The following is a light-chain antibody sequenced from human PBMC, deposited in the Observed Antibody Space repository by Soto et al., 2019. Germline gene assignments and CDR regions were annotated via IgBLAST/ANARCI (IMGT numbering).Light chain of an antibody. CDR2: AAS. CDR3: LQHNSYPRT. J-gene: IGKJ1*01. V-gene: IGKV1-17*01. Sequence: DIQMTQSPSSLSASVGDRVTITCRASQGIRNDLSWYQQKPGKAPKRLIYAASTIQRGAPSRFSGSGSGTEFTLTISSLQPEDFATYYCLQHNSYPRTFGQGTEVEIK. CDR1: QGIRND.